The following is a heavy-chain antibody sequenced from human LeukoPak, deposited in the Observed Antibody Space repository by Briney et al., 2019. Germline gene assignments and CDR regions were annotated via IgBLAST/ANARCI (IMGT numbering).Heavy chain of an antibody. V-gene: IGHV3-21*01. CDR1: GFTFSSCS. D-gene: IGHD3-3*01. J-gene: IGHJ2*01. CDR2: ISSSSSYI. Sequence: GALRLSCAASGFTFSSCSMNWVRQAPGKGLEWVSSISSSSSYIYYADSVKGRFTISRDNAKNSLYLQMNSLRAEDTAVYYCASGETLGFSSFDLWGRGTLVTVSS. CDR3: ASGETLGFSSFDL.